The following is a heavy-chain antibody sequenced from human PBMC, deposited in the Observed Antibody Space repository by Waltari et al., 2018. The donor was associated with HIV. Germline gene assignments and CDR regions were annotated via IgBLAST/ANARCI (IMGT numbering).Heavy chain of an antibody. D-gene: IGHD3-10*01. CDR1: GFSLSDYA. CDR2: LWPDGNTR. J-gene: IGHJ4*02. V-gene: IGHV3-33*01. CDR3: TRQGNIGTYFGGHR. Sequence: QLVESGGNVVQPGKSLRLSFVTDGFSLSDYAMSWFRQTPGAGLQWVVLLWPDGNTRFYAPRVRFRFSISRDNTKKAVFLQMRALRADDTGIYFCTRQGNIGTYFGGHRWGRGT.